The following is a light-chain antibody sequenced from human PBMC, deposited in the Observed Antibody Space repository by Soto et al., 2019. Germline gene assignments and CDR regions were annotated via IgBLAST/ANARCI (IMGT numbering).Light chain of an antibody. CDR1: SSDVGGYNY. CDR2: EVT. J-gene: IGLJ3*02. Sequence: QSVLTQPPSASGSPGQSVTISCTGTSSDVGGYNYVSWYQQYPGRAPKLMIYEVTKRPSGVPDRFSGSKSGNTASLTVSGLQAEDEADYYCSSYAASNNSYSVFGGGPQLTVL. V-gene: IGLV2-8*01. CDR3: SSYAASNNSYSV.